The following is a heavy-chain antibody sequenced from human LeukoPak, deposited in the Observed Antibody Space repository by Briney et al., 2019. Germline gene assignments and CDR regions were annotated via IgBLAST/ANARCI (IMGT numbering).Heavy chain of an antibody. CDR2: IYHSGST. D-gene: IGHD6-13*01. Sequence: TETLSLTCAVSGGSISSSNWWSWVRQPPGKGLEWIGEIYHSGSTNYNPSLKSRVTISVDKSKNQFSLELTSVTAADTAVYYCVRPEGSTWYSPFDYWGQGTLVTVSS. CDR3: VRPEGSTWYSPFDY. V-gene: IGHV4-4*02. J-gene: IGHJ4*02. CDR1: GGSISSSNW.